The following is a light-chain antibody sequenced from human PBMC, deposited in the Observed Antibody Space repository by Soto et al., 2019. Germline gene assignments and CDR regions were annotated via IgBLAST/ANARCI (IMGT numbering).Light chain of an antibody. V-gene: IGLV2-23*03. CDR2: EGS. Sequence: QSALTQPASVSGSPGQSITISCTGTSSDVGSYNLVSWYQQHPGKAPKLMIYEGSKRPSGVSNRFSGSKSGNTASLTIPGLQAEDEADYYCCSYAYSSTFWVFGGGTKLTVL. CDR3: CSYAYSSTFWV. CDR1: SSDVGSYNL. J-gene: IGLJ3*02.